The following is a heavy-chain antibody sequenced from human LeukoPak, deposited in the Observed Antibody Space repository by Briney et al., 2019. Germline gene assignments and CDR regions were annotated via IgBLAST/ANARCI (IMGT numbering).Heavy chain of an antibody. CDR1: GYTFTSYY. CDR3: ARELGHAGSLLAVGY. Sequence: ASVKVSCKASGYTFTSYYMHWVRQAPGQGLEWMGIINPSGGSTSYAQKFQGRVTMTRDTSTSTVYMELSSLRSEDTAVYYCARELGHAGSLLAVGYWGQGTLVTVSS. CDR2: INPSGGST. D-gene: IGHD3-10*01. J-gene: IGHJ4*02. V-gene: IGHV1-46*03.